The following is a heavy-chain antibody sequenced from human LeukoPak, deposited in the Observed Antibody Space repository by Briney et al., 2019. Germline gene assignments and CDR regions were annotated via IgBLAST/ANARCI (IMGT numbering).Heavy chain of an antibody. D-gene: IGHD1-1*01. CDR2: INHSGST. J-gene: IGHJ5*02. CDR1: GGSFSGYY. Sequence: SETLSLTCAVYGGSFSGYYWSWIRQPPGKGLEWIGEINHSGSTYYNPSLKSRVTISADTSKDQVSLKLRSVTAADTALYYCTRRRAGRLYNWFDPWGQGTLVTVSS. V-gene: IGHV4-34*01. CDR3: TRRRAGRLYNWFDP.